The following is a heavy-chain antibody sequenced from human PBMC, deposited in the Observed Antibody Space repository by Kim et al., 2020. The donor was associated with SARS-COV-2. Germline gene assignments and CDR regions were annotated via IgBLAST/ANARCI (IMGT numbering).Heavy chain of an antibody. CDR3: AGDQGCSGGSCRAFEY. J-gene: IGHJ4*02. D-gene: IGHD2-15*01. CDR2: IYRDGRT. V-gene: IGHV3-53*01. Sequence: GGSLRLSCAGSGVTVSNIFISWIRQAPGKGLEWVSVIYRDGRTYYADYVKGRFTISRDNAKNTLFLQMNSLRAEDTAVYYCAGDQGCSGGSCRAFEYWGQGTLVTVSS. CDR1: GVTVSNIF.